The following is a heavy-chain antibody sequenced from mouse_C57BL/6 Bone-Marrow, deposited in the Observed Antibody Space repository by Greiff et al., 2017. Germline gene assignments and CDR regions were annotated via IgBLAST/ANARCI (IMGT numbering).Heavy chain of an antibody. CDR3: ARQLRLRRKGAMDY. Sequence: QVQLKESGAELARPGASVKLSCKASGYTFTSYGISWVKQRTGQGLEWIGEIYPRSGNTYYNEKFKGKATLTADKSSSTAYMELRSLTSEDSAVYVCARQLRLRRKGAMDYWGQGTSVTVSS. D-gene: IGHD3-2*02. J-gene: IGHJ4*01. CDR1: GYTFTSYG. V-gene: IGHV1-81*01. CDR2: IYPRSGNT.